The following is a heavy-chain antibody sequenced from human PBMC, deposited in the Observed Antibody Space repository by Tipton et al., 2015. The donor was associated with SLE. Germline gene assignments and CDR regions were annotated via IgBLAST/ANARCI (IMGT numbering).Heavy chain of an antibody. CDR3: ARGDRAFDY. V-gene: IGHV4-38-2*02. CDR1: GYSISSGYY. Sequence: TLSLTCTVSGYSISSGYYWGWIRQPPGKGLEWIGSIYHSGSTYYHPSLKSRVTISVDTSKNQFSLKLSSVTAADTAVYYCARGDRAFDYWGQGTLVTVSS. CDR2: IYHSGST. D-gene: IGHD5-18*01. J-gene: IGHJ4*02.